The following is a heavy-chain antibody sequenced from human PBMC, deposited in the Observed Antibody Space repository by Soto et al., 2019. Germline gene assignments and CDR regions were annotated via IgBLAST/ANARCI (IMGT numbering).Heavy chain of an antibody. Sequence: SETLSLTCAVYGGSFSGYYWSWIRQPPGKGLEWIREINHSGSTNYNPSLKSRVTISVDTSKNQFSLKLSSVTAADTAVYYCARGVNSGDSPPDYWGQGTLVTVSS. CDR1: GGSFSGYY. J-gene: IGHJ4*02. D-gene: IGHD4-17*01. V-gene: IGHV4-34*01. CDR2: INHSGST. CDR3: ARGVNSGDSPPDY.